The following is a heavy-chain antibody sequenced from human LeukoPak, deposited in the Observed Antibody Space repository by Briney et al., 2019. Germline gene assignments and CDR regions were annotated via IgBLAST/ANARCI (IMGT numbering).Heavy chain of an antibody. CDR1: GGSMSSYY. CDR3: ARETGIAAALKAFDI. Sequence: SETLSLTCTVSGGSMSSYYWSWIRQPPGKGLEWIAYMYYGGNTDYNPSLKSRVTISVDTSKNQFSLKLSSVTAADTAVYYCARETGIAAALKAFDIWGQGTMVTVSS. J-gene: IGHJ3*02. CDR2: MYYGGNT. V-gene: IGHV4-59*12. D-gene: IGHD6-13*01.